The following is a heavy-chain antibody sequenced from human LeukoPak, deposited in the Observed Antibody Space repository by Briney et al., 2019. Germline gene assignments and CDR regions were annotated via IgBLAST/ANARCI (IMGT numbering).Heavy chain of an antibody. CDR2: MNPNSGNT. CDR3: ARAPEWGKSNFYYYMDA. CDR1: GYTFTSYD. J-gene: IGHJ6*03. D-gene: IGHD1-26*01. Sequence: ASVTVSCKASGYTFTSYDINWVRQATGQGLEWMGWMNPNSGNTGYAQKFQGRVTMTRNTSINTAYMELSSLRSEDTAVYYCARAPEWGKSNFYYYMDAWGKGTTVTVSS. V-gene: IGHV1-8*01.